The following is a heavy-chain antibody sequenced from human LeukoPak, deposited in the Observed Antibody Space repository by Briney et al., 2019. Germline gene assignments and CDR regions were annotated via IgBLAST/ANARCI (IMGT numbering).Heavy chain of an antibody. J-gene: IGHJ5*02. CDR1: GGTFISYA. V-gene: IGHV1-69*13. CDR3: ARGPPDYYDSSVVPWFDP. D-gene: IGHD3-22*01. Sequence: ASVKVSCKASGGTFISYAISWVRQAPGQGLEWMGGIIPIFGTANYAQKFQGRVTITADESTSTAYMELSSLRSEDTAVYYCARGPPDYYDSSVVPWFDPWGQGTLVTVSS. CDR2: IIPIFGTA.